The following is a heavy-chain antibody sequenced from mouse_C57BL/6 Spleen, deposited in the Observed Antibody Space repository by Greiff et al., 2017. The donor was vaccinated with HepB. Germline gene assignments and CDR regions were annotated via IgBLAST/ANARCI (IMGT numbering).Heavy chain of an antibody. V-gene: IGHV1-59*01. CDR3: ARSEGYGSSYDYYAMDY. CDR2: IDPSDSYT. CDR1: GYTFTSYW. J-gene: IGHJ4*01. Sequence: VQLQQPGAELVRPGTSVKLSCKASGYTFTSYWMHWVKQRPGQGLEWIGVIDPSDSYTNYNQKFKGKATLTVDTSSSTAYMQLSSLTSEDSAVYYCARSEGYGSSYDYYAMDYWGQGTSVTVSS. D-gene: IGHD1-1*01.